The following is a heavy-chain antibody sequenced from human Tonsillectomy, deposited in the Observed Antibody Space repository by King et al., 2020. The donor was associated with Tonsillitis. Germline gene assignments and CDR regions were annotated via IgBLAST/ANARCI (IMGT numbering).Heavy chain of an antibody. J-gene: IGHJ2*01. V-gene: IGHV3-7*03. CDR1: GFTFSSYW. CDR3: ARSHQLISWYFDL. D-gene: IGHD1-1*01. CDR2: IKQDGSEK. Sequence: QLVQSGGGLVQPGGSLRLSCAASGFTFSSYWMSWVRQAPGKGLEWVANIKQDGSEKYYVDSVKGRFTISRDNAKNSLYLQMNSLRTEDTAVYYCARSHQLISWYFDLWGRGTLVTVSS.